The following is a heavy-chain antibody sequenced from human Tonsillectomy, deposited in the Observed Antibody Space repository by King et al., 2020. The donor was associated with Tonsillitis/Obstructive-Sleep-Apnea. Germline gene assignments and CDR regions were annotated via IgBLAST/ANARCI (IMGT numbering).Heavy chain of an antibody. Sequence: QLVQSGGGLIQPGGSLRLSCAASGFTVSSNYMSWVRQAPGKGLEWVSVIYSGGSTYYADSVKGRFTISRDNSKKKLYLQRNSLGAEDTAVYYCAGDTSGRGWDYWGQGTLVTVSS. CDR1: GFTVSSNY. CDR2: IYSGGST. J-gene: IGHJ4*02. CDR3: AGDTSGRGWDY. V-gene: IGHV3-53*01. D-gene: IGHD3-10*01.